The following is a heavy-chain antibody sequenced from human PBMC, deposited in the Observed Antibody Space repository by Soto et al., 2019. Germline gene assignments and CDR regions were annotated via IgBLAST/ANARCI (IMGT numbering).Heavy chain of an antibody. V-gene: IGHV3-74*01. CDR3: ATDEVDY. CDR1: GYTFRNHW. CDR2: MNSDGSII. J-gene: IGHJ4*02. Sequence: GGSLRLSCAVAGYTFRNHWMHWVRQAPGKGLEWVSRMNSDGSIINYKDSVRGRFTVSRDNAKNTLYLQMNSLRVEDTAVYYCATDEVDYWGPGNLVTVSS.